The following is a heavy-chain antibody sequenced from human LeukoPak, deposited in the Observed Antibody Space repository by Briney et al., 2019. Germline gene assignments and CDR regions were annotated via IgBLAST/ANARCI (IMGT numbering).Heavy chain of an antibody. J-gene: IGHJ4*02. V-gene: IGHV4-59*01. Sequence: SETLSLTCTVSGGSISSYYWSWIRQPPGKGLEWIGYIYYSGSTDYNPSLKSRVTISVDTSKNQFSLKLSSVTAADTAVYYCARLSRLVVVTTSFDYWGQGTLVTVSS. CDR1: GGSISSYY. CDR2: IYYSGST. CDR3: ARLSRLVVVTTSFDY. D-gene: IGHD2-21*02.